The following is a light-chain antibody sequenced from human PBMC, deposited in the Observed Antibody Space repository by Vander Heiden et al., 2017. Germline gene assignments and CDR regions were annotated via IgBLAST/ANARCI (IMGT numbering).Light chain of an antibody. CDR2: DNN. CDR3: STWDTSLSSVV. J-gene: IGLJ3*02. V-gene: IGLV1-51*01. CDR1: SSNIGNNY. Sequence: QSVLTPPPSVSASPGQTVTISCSGSSSNIGNNYVSWYQQFQGTTPKLLIYDNNKRPSGIPDRFSGSKSGTSATLGITGLQTGDEADYYCSTWDTSLSSVVFGGGTKVTVL.